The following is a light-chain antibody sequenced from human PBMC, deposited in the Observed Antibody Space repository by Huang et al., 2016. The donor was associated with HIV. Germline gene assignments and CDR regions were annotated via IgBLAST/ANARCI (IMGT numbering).Light chain of an antibody. Sequence: EVVLTQSPGTLSVSPGETATLSCSASQSISQNLAWYQYKPGQAPRLLIFSASTRATDIPARFSGSGTGTEFTLTVTSLQSEDFVLYYCQQYDTWPPLTFGGGTRVDI. CDR2: SAS. CDR1: QSISQN. V-gene: IGKV3D-15*01. CDR3: QQYDTWPPLT. J-gene: IGKJ4*01.